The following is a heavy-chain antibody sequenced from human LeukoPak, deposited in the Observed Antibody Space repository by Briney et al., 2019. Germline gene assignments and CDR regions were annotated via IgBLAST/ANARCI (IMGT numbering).Heavy chain of an antibody. J-gene: IGHJ4*02. CDR1: GGSISSYY. Sequence: NPSETLSLTCTVSGGSISSYYWSWIRQPPGKGLEWIGYIYYSGSTNYKPSLKSRVTISVDTSKNQFSLKLSSVTAADTAVYYCAASLGVILNTFDYWGQGTLVTVSS. CDR3: AASLGVILNTFDY. CDR2: IYYSGST. V-gene: IGHV4-59*08. D-gene: IGHD3-16*01.